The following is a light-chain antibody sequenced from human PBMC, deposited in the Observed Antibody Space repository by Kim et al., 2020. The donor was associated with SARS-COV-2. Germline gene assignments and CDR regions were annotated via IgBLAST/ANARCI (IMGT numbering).Light chain of an antibody. V-gene: IGLV2-14*03. CDR1: SSDVGGYNY. CDR3: SSYTSSSGRV. J-gene: IGLJ3*02. CDR2: DVS. Sequence: QSALTQPASVSGSPGQSITISCTGTSSDVGGYNYVSWYQQHPGKAPKLMIYDVSNRPSGVSNRFSGSKSGNTASLTISGLQAEDEADYYCSSYTSSSGRVFGGGTQLTVL.